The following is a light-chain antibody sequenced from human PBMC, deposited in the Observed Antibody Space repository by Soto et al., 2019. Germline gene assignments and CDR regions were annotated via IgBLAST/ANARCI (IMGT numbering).Light chain of an antibody. CDR1: QSVGSN. V-gene: IGKV3-15*01. CDR2: GAS. Sequence: EILMTQSPATLSVSPGEGATLSCRASQSVGSNLAWYQQKPGQAPRLLIYGASTRATGIPARFSGSGSGIDFILTISSLQSEDSAVYYCQQYNNWPRTFGQGTKVEIK. CDR3: QQYNNWPRT. J-gene: IGKJ1*01.